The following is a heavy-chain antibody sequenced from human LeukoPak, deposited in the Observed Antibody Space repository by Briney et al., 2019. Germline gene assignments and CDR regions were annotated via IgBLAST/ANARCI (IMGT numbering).Heavy chain of an antibody. CDR2: ISSSSSYI. V-gene: IGHV3-21*01. CDR1: XFTFXSXX. Sequence: LXLXXAAXXFTFXSXXMNWVRXASGKXLEWVSSISSSSSYIYYADSVKGRFTISRDNAKNSLYLQMNSLRAEDTAVYYCASRGPGDYWGQGTLVTVSS. D-gene: IGHD3-10*01. CDR3: ASRGPGDY. J-gene: IGHJ4*02.